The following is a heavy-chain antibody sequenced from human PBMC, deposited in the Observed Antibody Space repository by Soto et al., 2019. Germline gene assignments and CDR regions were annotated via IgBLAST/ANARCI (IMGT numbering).Heavy chain of an antibody. V-gene: IGHV1-18*01. CDR1: GYTFTSYG. CDR3: ARDRGALSRGVDAFDI. CDR2: ISAYNGNT. J-gene: IGHJ3*02. D-gene: IGHD3-10*01. Sequence: ASVKVSCKASGYTFTSYGISWVRQAPGQGLEWMGWISAYNGNTNYAQKLQGRVTMTTDTSTGTAYMELRSLRSDDKAVYDGARDRGALSRGVDAFDIWGQGTMGTVSS.